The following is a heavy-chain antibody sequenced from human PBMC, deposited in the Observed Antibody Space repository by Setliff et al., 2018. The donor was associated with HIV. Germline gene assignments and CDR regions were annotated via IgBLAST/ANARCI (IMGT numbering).Heavy chain of an antibody. D-gene: IGHD3-22*01. V-gene: IGHV4-59*08. CDR1: GASIRGHY. Sequence: PSETLSLTCSVSGASIRGHYWSWIRQSPGKGLEWIGNIYYSGNTNYNPSFKSRVTISVDTSQNQFPLRVNSVTAADTAAYYCARSLVPSGYYYGRHAFDIWGQGTKVTVSS. CDR3: ARSLVPSGYYYGRHAFDI. CDR2: IYYSGNT. J-gene: IGHJ3*02.